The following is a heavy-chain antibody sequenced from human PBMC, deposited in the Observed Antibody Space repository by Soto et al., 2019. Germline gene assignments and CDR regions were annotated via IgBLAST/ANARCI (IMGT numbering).Heavy chain of an antibody. CDR2: INPNSGGT. CDR3: ARDGEGRYCSGGSCYSQAHNWFDP. CDR1: GYTFTGYY. J-gene: IGHJ5*02. Sequence: ASVKVSCKASGYTFTGYYMHWVRQAPGQGLKWMGWINPNSGGTNYAQKFQGRVTMTRDTSISTAYMELSRLRSDDTAVYYCARDGEGRYCSGGSCYSQAHNWFDPWGQGTLVTVSS. D-gene: IGHD2-15*01. V-gene: IGHV1-2*02.